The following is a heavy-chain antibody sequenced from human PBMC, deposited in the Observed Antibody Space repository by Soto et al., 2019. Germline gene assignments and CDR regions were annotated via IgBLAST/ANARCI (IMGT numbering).Heavy chain of an antibody. Sequence: GGSLRLSCAASGFTFSSYGMHWVRKAPGKGLEWVAVIWYDGSNKYYADSVKGRFTTSRDNSKNTLYLQMNSLRAEDTAVYYCARDLGGGYAGTDDYWGQGTLVTVSS. CDR1: GFTFSSYG. J-gene: IGHJ4*02. D-gene: IGHD5-12*01. V-gene: IGHV3-33*01. CDR3: ARDLGGGYAGTDDY. CDR2: IWYDGSNK.